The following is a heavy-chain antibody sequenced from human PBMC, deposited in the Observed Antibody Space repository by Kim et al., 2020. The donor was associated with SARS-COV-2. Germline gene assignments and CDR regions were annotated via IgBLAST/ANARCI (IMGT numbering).Heavy chain of an antibody. V-gene: IGHV4-59*01. CDR2: ST. CDR3: ARDTAAGSDP. Sequence: STNYNPSLKSRVTILVDTSKNQFSLKLISLTAADTAVYYCARDTAAGSDPWGQGTLVTVSS. J-gene: IGHJ5*02. D-gene: IGHD6-25*01.